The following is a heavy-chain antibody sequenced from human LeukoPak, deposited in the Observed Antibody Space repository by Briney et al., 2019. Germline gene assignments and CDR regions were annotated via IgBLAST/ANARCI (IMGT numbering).Heavy chain of an antibody. CDR1: GFTFNTEV. CDR3: AKVSGRIQIWPQPFGDGMDV. D-gene: IGHD3-10*01. J-gene: IGHJ6*02. CDR2: ISGSGGNT. Sequence: GGSLRLSGAASGFTFNTEVMSWVRQAPGKGLECVSAISGSGGNTYYADSVKGRFTISRDNSKNMLYLQMNSLRAEDTALYYCAKVSGRIQIWPQPFGDGMDVWGQGTTVTVSS. V-gene: IGHV3-23*01.